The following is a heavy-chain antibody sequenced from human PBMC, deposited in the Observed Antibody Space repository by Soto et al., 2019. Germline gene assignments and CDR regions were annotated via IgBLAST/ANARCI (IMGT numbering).Heavy chain of an antibody. J-gene: IGHJ3*02. CDR2: ISSSSSYI. CDR1: GFTFSSYS. CDR3: ARRYGDYVCAFDI. Sequence: EVQLVESGGGLVKPGGSLRLSCAASGFTFSSYSMNWVRQAPGKGLEWVSSISSSSSYIYYADSVKGRFTISRDNAKNSLYLQMNSLRAEDTAVYYCARRYGDYVCAFDIWGQGTMVTVSS. V-gene: IGHV3-21*01. D-gene: IGHD4-17*01.